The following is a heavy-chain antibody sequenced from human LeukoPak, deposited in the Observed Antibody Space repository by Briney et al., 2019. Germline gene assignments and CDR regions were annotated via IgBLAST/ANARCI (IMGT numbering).Heavy chain of an antibody. Sequence: PSETLSLTCTVSGGSISSYYWSWIRQPPGKGLAWIGYIYYSGGTNYNPSLKSRVTISVDTSKNQFSLKLSSVTAADTAVYYCARAAPPGYSYALIFDYWGQGNLVTVSS. D-gene: IGHD5-18*01. CDR3: ARAAPPGYSYALIFDY. V-gene: IGHV4-59*01. J-gene: IGHJ4*02. CDR1: GGSISSYY. CDR2: IYYSGGT.